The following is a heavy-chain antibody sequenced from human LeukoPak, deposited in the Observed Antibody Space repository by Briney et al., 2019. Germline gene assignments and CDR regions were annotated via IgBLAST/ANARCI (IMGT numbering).Heavy chain of an antibody. J-gene: IGHJ4*02. CDR2: IYSGGSR. CDR1: GFTVSSNY. CDR3: ARDRRGDYRPAYFDY. V-gene: IGHV3-53*01. D-gene: IGHD4-11*01. Sequence: GGSLRLSCAASGFTVSSNYMSWVRQAPGKGLEWVSVIYSGGSRYYADSVKGRFTISRDNSKNTMYLQMNSLRAEDTAVYYCARDRRGDYRPAYFDYWGQGTLVTVSS.